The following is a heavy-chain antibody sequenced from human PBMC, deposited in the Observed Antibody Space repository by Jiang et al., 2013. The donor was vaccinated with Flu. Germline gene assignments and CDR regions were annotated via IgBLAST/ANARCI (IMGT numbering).Heavy chain of an antibody. V-gene: IGHV1-69*01. CDR1: GGTFSSYA. Sequence: GAEVKKPGSSVKVSCKASGGTFSSYAISWVRQAPGQGLEWMGGIIPIFGTANYAQKFQGRVTITADESTSTAYMELSSLRSEDTAVYYCAAMVYAPPNYYYYGMDVWGQGTTVTVSS. D-gene: IGHD2-8*01. CDR2: IIPIFGTA. CDR3: AAMVYAPPNYYYYGMDV. J-gene: IGHJ6*02.